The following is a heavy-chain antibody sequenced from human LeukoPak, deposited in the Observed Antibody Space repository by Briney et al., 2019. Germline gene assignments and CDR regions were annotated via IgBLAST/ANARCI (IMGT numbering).Heavy chain of an antibody. Sequence: SETLSLTCTVSGGSISSSSYCWGWVRQPPGKGLEWLGSIYYSGSTYYNPSLKSRVTISVDTSKNQFSLKLSSVTAADTAVYYCARVGVRAAAGVDYWGQGTLVTVSS. V-gene: IGHV4-39*07. CDR3: ARVGVRAAAGVDY. CDR1: GGSISSSSYC. D-gene: IGHD6-13*01. J-gene: IGHJ4*02. CDR2: IYYSGST.